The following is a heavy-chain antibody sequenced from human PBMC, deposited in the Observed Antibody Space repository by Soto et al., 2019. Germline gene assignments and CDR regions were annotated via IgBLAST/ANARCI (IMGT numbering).Heavy chain of an antibody. CDR2: ISAYTGNT. CDR3: ARGETIGDV. V-gene: IGHV1-18*01. J-gene: IGHJ6*02. Sequence: QVQLVQSGAEVKKPGASVKVSCKASGYTFTSYGISWVRQAPGQGLEWMGCISAYTGNTQYAQKLQGRVTMTTYTSTSIADMELRSLRADDTAWYYCARGETIGDVWGQGPTVTVSS. D-gene: IGHD1-26*01. CDR1: GYTFTSYG.